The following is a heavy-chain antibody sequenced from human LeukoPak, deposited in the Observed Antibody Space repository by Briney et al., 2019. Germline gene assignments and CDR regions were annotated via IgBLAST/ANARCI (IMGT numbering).Heavy chain of an antibody. CDR1: GFTFSTYA. V-gene: IGHV3-23*01. D-gene: IGHD1-20*01. CDR3: AGTNWNDKDY. Sequence: PGGSLRLSCAASGFTFSTYAMSWVRQAPGKGLEWVSSISGSGGSTYYTDSVKGRFTISRANSKNTLYLQMNSLRAEVTAVYYCAGTNWNDKDYWGQGTLVTVSS. CDR2: ISGSGGST. J-gene: IGHJ4*02.